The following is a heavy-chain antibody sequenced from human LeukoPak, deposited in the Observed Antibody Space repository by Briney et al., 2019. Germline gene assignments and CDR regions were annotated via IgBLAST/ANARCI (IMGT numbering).Heavy chain of an antibody. CDR1: GYTFTSDG. CDR3: ARFKYGSGSYGGYWFDP. Sequence: ASVKVSCKASGYTFTSDGISWVRQAPGQGVEWVGWISAYNGNTNYAQKIQGRVIMTKDTSTSTAYMELRSLRSEDTAVYYCARFKYGSGSYGGYWFDPWGQGTLVTVSS. J-gene: IGHJ5*02. V-gene: IGHV1-18*01. D-gene: IGHD3-10*01. CDR2: ISAYNGNT.